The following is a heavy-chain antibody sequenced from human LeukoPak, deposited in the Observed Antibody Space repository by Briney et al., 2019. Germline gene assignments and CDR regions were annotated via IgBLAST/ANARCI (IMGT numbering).Heavy chain of an antibody. Sequence: PGPSQTLPCAPYGFIFSNYANCWGRQAPGKGLEWVTGISDDRTNTYYADSVKGRFTLSRDNSRNTLYLQMNSLRADDTAVYYCAREIPKDSALDYWGQGTLVTVSS. J-gene: IGHJ4*02. CDR3: AREIPKDSALDY. CDR1: GFIFSNYA. V-gene: IGHV3-30*04. CDR2: ISDDRTNT. D-gene: IGHD5-18*01.